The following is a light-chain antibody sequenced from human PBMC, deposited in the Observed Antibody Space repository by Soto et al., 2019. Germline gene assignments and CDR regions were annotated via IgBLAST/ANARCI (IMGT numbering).Light chain of an antibody. J-gene: IGKJ4*01. CDR3: KQCRNGPLT. CDR1: QNVYNN. Sequence: EIVMTQSPATLSVSPGEGATLSCKASQNVYNNLAWYQQRPGQPPRLLIYDASTRATGISARFSGSGYGTEFTLTISSLHSEDFAVYFCKQCRNGPLTLGGGTKVNIK. V-gene: IGKV3-15*01. CDR2: DAS.